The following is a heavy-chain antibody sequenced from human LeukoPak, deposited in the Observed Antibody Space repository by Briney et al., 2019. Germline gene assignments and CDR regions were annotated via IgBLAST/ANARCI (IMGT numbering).Heavy chain of an antibody. J-gene: IGHJ4*02. CDR1: GFIFRNYW. V-gene: IGHV3-7*01. CDR3: ARDGGLHTNFDY. Sequence: GGSLRLSCAASGFIFRNYWMGWVRQAPGKGLEWVANTKPDGSAEYYADSVGGRFTASRDNANNLLYLQMNRLRAEDTAVYYCARDGGLHTNFDYWGQGTLLTVSS. D-gene: IGHD2-15*01. CDR2: TKPDGSAE.